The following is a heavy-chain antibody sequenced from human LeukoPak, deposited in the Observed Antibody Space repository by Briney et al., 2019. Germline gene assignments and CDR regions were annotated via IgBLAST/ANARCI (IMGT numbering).Heavy chain of an antibody. Sequence: PGESLKISCKGSGYSFTSYWIGRVRQMPGKGLEWMGSIYPGDSDTRYSPSFQGQVTISADKSISTAYLQWSSLKASDTAMYYCARQVGTLGYCSGGSCYSGPYFDYWGQGTLVTVSS. D-gene: IGHD2-15*01. CDR3: ARQVGTLGYCSGGSCYSGPYFDY. CDR2: IYPGDSDT. J-gene: IGHJ4*02. CDR1: GYSFTSYW. V-gene: IGHV5-51*01.